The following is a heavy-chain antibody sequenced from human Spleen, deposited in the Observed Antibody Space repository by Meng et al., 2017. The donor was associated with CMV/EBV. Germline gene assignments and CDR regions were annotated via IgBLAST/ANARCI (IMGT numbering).Heavy chain of an antibody. CDR3: VRSTGLDWFDL. V-gene: IGHV3-20*04. D-gene: IGHD3-16*01. CDR2: INWNGGST. CDR1: GFTFSSYS. J-gene: IGHJ5*02. Sequence: GGSLRLSCAASGFTFSSYSMNWVRQAPGKGLDWVSGINWNGGSTGYADSVQGRFTISRDNAKNTLHLQMNSLRVEDTALYYCVRSTGLDWFDLWGQGTLVTVSS.